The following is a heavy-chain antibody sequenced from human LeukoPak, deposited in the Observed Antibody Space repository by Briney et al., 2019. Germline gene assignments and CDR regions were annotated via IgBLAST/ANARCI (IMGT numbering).Heavy chain of an antibody. CDR1: GGSFSGYY. D-gene: IGHD2/OR15-2a*01. V-gene: IGHV4-34*01. CDR2: INHSGST. CDR3: ARGPSTTFNY. Sequence: SETLSLTCAVYGGSFSGYYWSWVRQPPGKGLEWIGEINHSGSTNYNPSLKSRVTISVDTSKNQFSLKLSSVTAADTAVYYCARGPSTTFNYWGQGTLVTVSS. J-gene: IGHJ4*02.